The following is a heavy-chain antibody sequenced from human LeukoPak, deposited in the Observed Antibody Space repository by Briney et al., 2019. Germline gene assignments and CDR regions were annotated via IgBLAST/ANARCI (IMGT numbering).Heavy chain of an antibody. V-gene: IGHV3-23*01. CDR3: AKDPTYVVRGVSNY. J-gene: IGHJ4*02. Sequence: PGGSLRLSCAASGFTFSSYAMSWVRQAPGKGLEWVSAISGSGGSTYHADSVKGRFTISRDYSKNTLYLQMNSLRAEDTAVYYCAKDPTYVVRGVSNYWGQGTLVTVSS. CDR1: GFTFSSYA. D-gene: IGHD3-10*01. CDR2: ISGSGGST.